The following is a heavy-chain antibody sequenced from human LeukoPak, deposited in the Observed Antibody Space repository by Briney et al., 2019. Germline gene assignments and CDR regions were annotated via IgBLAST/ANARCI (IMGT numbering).Heavy chain of an antibody. CDR1: GYTFTGYY. Sequence: ASVKVSCKASGYTFTGYYMHWVRQAPGQGLEWMGWINPNSGGTNYAQKFQGRVTMTRDTSISTAYMELSRLRSDDTAVYYCAREEMLLWFGELFDWGQGTLVTVSS. V-gene: IGHV1-2*02. D-gene: IGHD3-10*01. CDR3: AREEMLLWFGELFD. J-gene: IGHJ4*02. CDR2: INPNSGGT.